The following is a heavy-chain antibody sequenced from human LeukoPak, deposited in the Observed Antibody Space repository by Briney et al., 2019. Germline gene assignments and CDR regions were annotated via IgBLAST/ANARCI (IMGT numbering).Heavy chain of an antibody. V-gene: IGHV4-30-4*08. CDR1: GGSISSGDYY. Sequence: SETLSLTCTVSGGSISSGDYYWSWIRQPPGKGLEWIGYIYYSGSTNYNPSLKSRVTISVDTSKNQFSLKLSSVTAADTAVYYCARGGGSYYAAFDIWGQGTMVTVSS. D-gene: IGHD1-26*01. J-gene: IGHJ3*02. CDR3: ARGGGSYYAAFDI. CDR2: IYYSGST.